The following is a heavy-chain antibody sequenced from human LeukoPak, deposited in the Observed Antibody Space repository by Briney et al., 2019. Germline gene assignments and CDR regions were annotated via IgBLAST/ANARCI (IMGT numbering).Heavy chain of an antibody. V-gene: IGHV4-59*12. CDR2: IYYSGST. CDR3: ARDPAPGRYYFDY. CDR1: GGSISSYY. J-gene: IGHJ4*02. Sequence: SETLSLTCTVSGGSISSYYWSWIRQPPGKGLEWIGYIYYSGSTNYNPSLKSRVTISVDTSKNQFSLKLSSVTAADTAVYYCARDPAPGRYYFDYWGQGTLVTVSS.